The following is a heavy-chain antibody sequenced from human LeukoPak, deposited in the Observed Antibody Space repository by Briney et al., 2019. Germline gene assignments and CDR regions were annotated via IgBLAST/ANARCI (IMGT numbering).Heavy chain of an antibody. J-gene: IGHJ6*02. V-gene: IGHV1-8*01. Sequence: GASVKVSCKASGYTFTSYDINWVRQATGQGHEWMGWMNPNSGHTGYAQKFQGRVTMTRNTSISTAYMELSSLRSEDTAVYYCARVRSGYVYYYGMDVWGQGTTVIVSS. CDR3: ARVRSGYVYYYGMDV. CDR1: GYTFTSYD. CDR2: MNPNSGHT. D-gene: IGHD5-12*01.